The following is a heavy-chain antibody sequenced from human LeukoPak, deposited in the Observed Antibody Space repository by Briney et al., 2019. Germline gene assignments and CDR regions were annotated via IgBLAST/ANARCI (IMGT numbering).Heavy chain of an antibody. V-gene: IGHV3-30*18. Sequence: GGSLRLSCAASGFTFSYYGLHWVRQAPGKGLEWVALISYDGSNKDYADSVKGRFTISRDNSKNTLYLQMNSLRAEDTAVYYCAKGVPPFGVVMDWFDPWGQGTLVTVSS. CDR1: GFTFSYYG. CDR2: ISYDGSNK. D-gene: IGHD3-3*01. J-gene: IGHJ5*02. CDR3: AKGVPPFGVVMDWFDP.